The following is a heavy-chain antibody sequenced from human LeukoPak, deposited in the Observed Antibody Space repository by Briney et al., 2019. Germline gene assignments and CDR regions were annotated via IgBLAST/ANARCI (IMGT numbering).Heavy chain of an antibody. CDR3: ARGGISGTATLLRPYHYYMDV. CDR1: GYSISSGYY. CDR2: INHSGST. V-gene: IGHV4-38-2*02. D-gene: IGHD3-22*01. Sequence: SETLSLTCTVSGYSISSGYYWSWIRQPPGEGLEWIGEINHSGSTNYNPSLKSRVTISVGTSKNQFSLKLSSVTAADTAVYYCARGGISGTATLLRPYHYYMDVWGKGTTVTVSS. J-gene: IGHJ6*03.